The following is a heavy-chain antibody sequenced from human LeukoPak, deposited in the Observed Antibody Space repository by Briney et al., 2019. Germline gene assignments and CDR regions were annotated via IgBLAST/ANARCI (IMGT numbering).Heavy chain of an antibody. CDR3: AKDEALWFGELTPDYYGMDV. Sequence: PGGSLRLSCAASRFTFSSYGMHWVRQAPGKGLEWVAVISYDGSNKYYADSVKGRFTISRDNSKNTLYLQMNSLRAEDTAVYYCAKDEALWFGELTPDYYGMDVWGQGTTVTVSS. CDR1: RFTFSSYG. D-gene: IGHD3-10*01. V-gene: IGHV3-30*18. J-gene: IGHJ6*02. CDR2: ISYDGSNK.